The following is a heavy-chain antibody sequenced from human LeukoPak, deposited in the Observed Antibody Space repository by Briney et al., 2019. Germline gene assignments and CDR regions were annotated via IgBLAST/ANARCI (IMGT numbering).Heavy chain of an antibody. J-gene: IGHJ4*02. Sequence: PGGSLRLSCAASGYTFSSYSMNWVRQAPGKGLGWVSVIYSGGSTYYADSVKGRFTIARDNSKNTLYLQMNSLRAEDTAVYYCARVGFVYGIAAATYYFDYWGQGTLVTVSS. CDR2: IYSGGST. CDR3: ARVGFVYGIAAATYYFDY. CDR1: GYTFSSYS. V-gene: IGHV3-53*01. D-gene: IGHD6-13*01.